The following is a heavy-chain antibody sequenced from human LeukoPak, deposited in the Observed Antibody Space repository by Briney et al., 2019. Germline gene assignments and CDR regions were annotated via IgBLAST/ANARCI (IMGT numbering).Heavy chain of an antibody. Sequence: SETLSLTCAVYGGSFSGYYWSWIRQPPGKGLEWIGEINHSGSTNYNPSLKSRVTISVDTSKNQFSLKLSSVTAADTAVYYCARGRAAAGFPWRKYNWFDPWGQGTLVTVSS. J-gene: IGHJ5*02. V-gene: IGHV4-34*01. D-gene: IGHD6-13*01. CDR1: GGSFSGYY. CDR2: INHSGST. CDR3: ARGRAAAGFPWRKYNWFDP.